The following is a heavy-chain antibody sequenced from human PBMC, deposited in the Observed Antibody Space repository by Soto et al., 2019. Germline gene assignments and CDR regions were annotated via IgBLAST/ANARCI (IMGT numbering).Heavy chain of an antibody. V-gene: IGHV3-7*03. CDR2: IKEDGSEK. CDR3: ARGHYGMDV. CDR1: GFTFSNHW. J-gene: IGHJ6*02. Sequence: GGSLRLSCVASGFTFSNHWISWVRQAPGKGLEWVANIKEDGSEKYYMDSVKGRFTISRDKDENSVYLQMNSLRAEDTAVYYCARGHYGMDVWGQGNTVTVSS.